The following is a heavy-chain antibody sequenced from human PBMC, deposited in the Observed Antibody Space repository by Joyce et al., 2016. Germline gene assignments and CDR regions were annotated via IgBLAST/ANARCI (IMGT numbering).Heavy chain of an antibody. CDR1: GFTFSSYE. V-gene: IGHV3-48*03. J-gene: IGHJ4*02. Sequence: EVRLVESGGGLVQPGGSLRLSCAASGFTFSSYEMNWVRQAPGKGLEGVSYMSSTGSTKYYAESVKGRFTISRDNVKNSLYLQMNSLRAEDTAVYYCASHCSGGSCYFGAENYFDNWGQGTLVTVSS. CDR2: MSSTGSTK. D-gene: IGHD2-15*01. CDR3: ASHCSGGSCYFGAENYFDN.